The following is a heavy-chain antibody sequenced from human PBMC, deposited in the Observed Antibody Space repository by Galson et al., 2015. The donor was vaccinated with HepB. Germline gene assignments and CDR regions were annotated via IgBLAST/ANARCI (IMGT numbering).Heavy chain of an antibody. CDR2: IWYDGSNK. D-gene: IGHD3-22*01. J-gene: IGHJ3*02. CDR3: ARESGSGYYHDAFDI. Sequence: SLRLSCAASGFTFSSYGMHWVRQAPGKGLEWVAVIWYDGSNKYYADSVKGRFTISRDNSKNTLYLQMNSLRAEDTAVYYCARESGSGYYHDAFDIWGQGTMVTVSS. CDR1: GFTFSSYG. V-gene: IGHV3-33*01.